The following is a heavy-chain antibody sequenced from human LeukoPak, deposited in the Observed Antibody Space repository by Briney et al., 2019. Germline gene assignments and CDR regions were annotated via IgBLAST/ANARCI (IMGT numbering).Heavy chain of an antibody. Sequence: ASVKVSCKASEYTFTGYYMHWVRQAPGQGLEWMGWINTNTGNPTYAQGFTGRFVFSLDTSVSTAYLQISSLKAEDTAVYYCARAYCSGGSCYDYWGQGTLVTVSS. CDR3: ARAYCSGGSCYDY. J-gene: IGHJ4*02. CDR2: INTNTGNP. V-gene: IGHV7-4-1*02. D-gene: IGHD2-15*01. CDR1: EYTFTGYY.